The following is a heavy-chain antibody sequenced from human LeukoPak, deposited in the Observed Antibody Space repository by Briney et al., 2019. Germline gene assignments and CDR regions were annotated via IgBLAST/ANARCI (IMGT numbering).Heavy chain of an antibody. CDR1: GGSISTEY. CDR3: ARDSLDAFHI. Sequence: SETLSLTCTVSGGSISTEYWSWIRQSAGKGPEWIGRISTGGSSSYNPSLKSRVTISIDKSKNWFSLKLSSVTAADTAIYYCARDSLDAFHIWGQGTMVTVSS. CDR2: ISTGGSS. V-gene: IGHV4-4*07. J-gene: IGHJ3*02.